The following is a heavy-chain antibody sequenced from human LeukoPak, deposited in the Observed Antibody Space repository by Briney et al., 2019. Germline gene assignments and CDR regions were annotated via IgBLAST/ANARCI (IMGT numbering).Heavy chain of an antibody. CDR1: GFTFSTSN. V-gene: IGHV3-21*01. CDR3: ARDGRGFDY. D-gene: IGHD1-26*01. CDR2: ISSSSTFM. Sequence: AGSLRLSCAASGFTFSTSNMNWVRQAPGKGLEWVSSISSSSTFMYYADSVKGRFTISRDNAKNSLYLQMNSLRAEDTAVYYCARDGRGFDYWGQGTLVTVSS. J-gene: IGHJ4*02.